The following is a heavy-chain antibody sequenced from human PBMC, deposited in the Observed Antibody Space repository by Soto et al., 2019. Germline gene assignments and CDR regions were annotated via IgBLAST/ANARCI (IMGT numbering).Heavy chain of an antibody. D-gene: IGHD6-19*01. V-gene: IGHV1-18*01. CDR3: ARDRGVAPPVAGNTHYYYYMDV. CDR1: GYSFTNYG. CDR2: ISAYNGNT. J-gene: IGHJ6*03. Sequence: QDQLVQSGVEVKKPGASVKVSCKASGYSFTNYGITWVRQAPGQGFEWMGWISAYNGNTNYSQKFQVRVTLTTDAYSSTAYLELRILRSGDTAVYYCARDRGVAPPVAGNTHYYYYMDVWGKGTTVTVSS.